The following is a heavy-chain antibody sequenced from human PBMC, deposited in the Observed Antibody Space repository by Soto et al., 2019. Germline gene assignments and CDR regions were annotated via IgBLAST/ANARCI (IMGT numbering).Heavy chain of an antibody. CDR2: ISGSGGST. Sequence: HPGGSLRLSCAASGFTFSSSAMSWVRQAPGKGLEWVSGISGSGGSTYYADSVKGRFTISRDNSKNTLYLQMNSLRAEDTAVYYCAAGGGLPRYYWGQGTLVTVSS. D-gene: IGHD5-12*01. CDR1: GFTFSSSA. CDR3: AAGGGLPRYY. J-gene: IGHJ4*02. V-gene: IGHV3-23*01.